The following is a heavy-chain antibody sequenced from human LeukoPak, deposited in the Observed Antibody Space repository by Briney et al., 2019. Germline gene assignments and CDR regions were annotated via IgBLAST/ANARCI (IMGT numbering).Heavy chain of an antibody. V-gene: IGHV1-2*06. CDR1: GYTFTGYY. Sequence: ASVKVSCKASGYTFTGYYMHWVRQAPGQGLEWMGRINPNSGGTNYAQKFQGRVTMTRDTSISTAYMELSRLRSDDTAVYYCASSSIVGATTLIDYWGQGTLVTVSS. CDR3: ASSSIVGATTLIDY. CDR2: INPNSGGT. J-gene: IGHJ4*02. D-gene: IGHD1-26*01.